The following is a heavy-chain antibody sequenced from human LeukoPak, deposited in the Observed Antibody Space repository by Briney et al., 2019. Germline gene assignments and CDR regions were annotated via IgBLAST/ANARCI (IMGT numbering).Heavy chain of an antibody. J-gene: IGHJ4*02. Sequence: GGSLRLSCAASGFXFSTYWMNWVRKAPGKGLEWVANIKEDGSEKNYVDSVKGRFTISRDNAKNSLCLQMNSLRAEDTAVYYCVAAGGYWGQGALVTVSS. V-gene: IGHV3-7*05. CDR3: VAAGGY. CDR1: GFXFSTYW. D-gene: IGHD6-13*01. CDR2: IKEDGSEK.